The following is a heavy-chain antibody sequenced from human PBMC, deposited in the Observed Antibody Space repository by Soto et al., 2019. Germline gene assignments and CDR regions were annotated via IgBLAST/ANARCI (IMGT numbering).Heavy chain of an antibody. J-gene: IGHJ4*02. CDR3: AKGGRQWLVTSGFNY. V-gene: IGHV3-30*18. D-gene: IGHD6-19*01. CDR2: VSHDGRNT. Sequence: VQLVESGGGVVQPGRSLRLSCAASGFTFSDYAMHWVRQAPGKGLEWVAVVSHDGRNTHYADSVKGRFTISRDSSKNTVSLEMNSPRAEETAVYYCAKGGRQWLVTSGFNYWGQGAWSPSPQ. CDR1: GFTFSDYA.